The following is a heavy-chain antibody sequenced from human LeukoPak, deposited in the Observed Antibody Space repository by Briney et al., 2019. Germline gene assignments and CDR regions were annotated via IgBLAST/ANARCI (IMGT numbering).Heavy chain of an antibody. CDR1: GYTFTSYD. CDR2: ISAYNGNT. Sequence: GASVKVSCKASGYTFTSYDINWVRQAPGQGLEWMGWISAYNGNTNYAQKLQGRVTMTTDTSTSTAYMELRSLRSNDTAVYYCARADTATGWFDPWGQGTLVTVSS. V-gene: IGHV1-18*01. J-gene: IGHJ5*02. CDR3: ARADTATGWFDP. D-gene: IGHD5-18*01.